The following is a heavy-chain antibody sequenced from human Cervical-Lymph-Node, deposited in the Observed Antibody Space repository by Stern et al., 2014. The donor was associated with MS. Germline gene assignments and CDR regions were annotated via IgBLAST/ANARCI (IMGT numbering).Heavy chain of an antibody. CDR2: INAGNGNT. Sequence: DQLVESGAEVKKPGASVKVSCKASGYTFTSYAMHWVRQAPGQRLEWMGWINAGNGNTKYSQKFQGRVTITRDTSASTAYMELSSLRSEDTAVYYCAREGYGDYHYYYYGMDVWGQGTTVTVSS. CDR3: AREGYGDYHYYYYGMDV. D-gene: IGHD4-17*01. J-gene: IGHJ6*02. V-gene: IGHV1-3*01. CDR1: GYTFTSYA.